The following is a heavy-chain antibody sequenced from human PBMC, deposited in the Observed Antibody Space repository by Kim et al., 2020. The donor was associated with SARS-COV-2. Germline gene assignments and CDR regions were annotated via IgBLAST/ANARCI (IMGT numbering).Heavy chain of an antibody. V-gene: IGHV3-11*04. Sequence: GGSLRLSCSASGFTMSAYYMAWIRQTPGKGLEWLSSISTGGNSINYADSVKGRFTISRDNAKRSLFLQMDSLRDDDTAVYYCAKDRAYGAGSSFYEWGQG. J-gene: IGHJ1*01. CDR2: ISTGGNSI. CDR3: AKDRAYGAGSSFYE. D-gene: IGHD3-10*01. CDR1: GFTMSAYY.